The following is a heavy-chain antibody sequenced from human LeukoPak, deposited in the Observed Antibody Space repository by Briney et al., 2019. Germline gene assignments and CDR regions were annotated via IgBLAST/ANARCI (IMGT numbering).Heavy chain of an antibody. CDR1: GSNFVDYL. D-gene: IGHD4-17*01. J-gene: IGHJ4*02. Sequence: GESLKISCKDSGSNFVDYLIGWVRQVPGRGLEWMAVIFPVDSETTYSPSFQGQVSISVDTSTNTAYLEWSSLKASDTAIYYCAREDLGDYGRNYFQSWGQGTLVIVSS. CDR3: AREDLGDYGRNYFQS. CDR2: IFPVDSET. V-gene: IGHV5-51*01.